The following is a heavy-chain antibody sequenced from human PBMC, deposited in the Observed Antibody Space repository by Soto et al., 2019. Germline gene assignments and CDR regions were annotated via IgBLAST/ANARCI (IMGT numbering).Heavy chain of an antibody. CDR1: GYTFTRYH. CDR2: INTSRGTA. CDR3: TSDGCYYSGSRRFSTYNFSGMDI. Sequence: QVQLLQSGAEVKKPGASVKVSCKASGYTFTRYHVHWVRQAPGQGLEWMGVINTSRGTAAYAQEFICRASFPTNSSPYTVYMPRNCPTSQDTALYYCTSDGCYYSGSRRFSTYNFSGMDIWAPGTTVTVS. D-gene: IGHD3-10*01. V-gene: IGHV1-46*01. J-gene: IGHJ6*02.